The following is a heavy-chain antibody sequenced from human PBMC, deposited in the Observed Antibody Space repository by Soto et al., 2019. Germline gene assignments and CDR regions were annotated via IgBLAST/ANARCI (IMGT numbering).Heavy chain of an antibody. V-gene: IGHV4-31*03. CDR3: ARDLGSSGYYPS. Sequence: PSETLSLTCTVSGGSISSGGYYWSWIRQHPGKGLEWIGYIYYSGSTYYNPSLKSRVTISVDTSKNQFSLKLSSVTAADTAVYYCARDLGSSGYYPSWGQGTLVTVPQ. D-gene: IGHD3-22*01. CDR2: IYYSGST. J-gene: IGHJ5*02. CDR1: GGSISSGGYY.